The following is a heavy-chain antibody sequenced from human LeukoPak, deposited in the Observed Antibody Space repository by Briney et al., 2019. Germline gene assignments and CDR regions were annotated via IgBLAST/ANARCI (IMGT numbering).Heavy chain of an antibody. CDR3: ARGVSIAARREYNWFDP. V-gene: IGHV3-53*01. CDR2: IYSGGST. D-gene: IGHD6-6*01. Sequence: GGSLRLSCAASGFTVSSNYMSWVRQAPGKGLEWVSVIYSGGSTYYADSVKGRFTISRDNSKNTLYLQMNSLRADDTAVYYCARGVSIAARREYNWFDPWGQGTLVTVSS. CDR1: GFTVSSNY. J-gene: IGHJ5*02.